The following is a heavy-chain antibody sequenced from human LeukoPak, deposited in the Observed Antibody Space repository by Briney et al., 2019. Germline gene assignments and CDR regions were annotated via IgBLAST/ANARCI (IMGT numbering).Heavy chain of an antibody. CDR1: GGSISSHY. Sequence: SETLSLTCAVSGGSISSHYWSWIRQPPGKGLEWIGHIYYIGSTNYNPSLESRVTISVDTSKNQFSLRLSSVTAADTAVYYCARDPDSRYSSSHDAFDIWGQGTMVTVSS. CDR2: IYYIGST. D-gene: IGHD6-6*01. J-gene: IGHJ3*02. CDR3: ARDPDSRYSSSHDAFDI. V-gene: IGHV4-59*11.